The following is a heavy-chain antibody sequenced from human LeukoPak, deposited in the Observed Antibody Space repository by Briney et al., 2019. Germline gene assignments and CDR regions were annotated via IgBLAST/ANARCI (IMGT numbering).Heavy chain of an antibody. CDR3: ARGYGGSELREDY. J-gene: IGHJ4*02. CDR1: GGSISSSSYY. D-gene: IGHD1-26*01. V-gene: IGHV4-39*07. Sequence: SETLSLTCTVSGGSISSSSYYWGWIRQPPGKGLEWIGSIYYSGSTYYNPSLKSRVTISVDTSKNQFSLKLSSVTAADTAVYYCARGYGGSELREDYWGQGTLVTVSS. CDR2: IYYSGST.